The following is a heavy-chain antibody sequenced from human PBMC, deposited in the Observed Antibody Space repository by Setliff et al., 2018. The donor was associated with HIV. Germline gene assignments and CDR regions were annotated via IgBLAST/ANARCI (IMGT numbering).Heavy chain of an antibody. CDR2: ISGHNGGT. Sequence: ASVKVSCKTSGYTFSLYSIAWVRQAPGQGLEWMGWISGHNGGTDYDQKLQGRVTMTIDPSTNTAYMELSSLRSDDTAMYYCATDPGYSSTWYSESFQHWGQGTVVTVS. CDR3: ATDPGYSSTWYSESFQH. J-gene: IGHJ1*01. D-gene: IGHD6-13*01. V-gene: IGHV1-18*01. CDR1: GYTFSLYS.